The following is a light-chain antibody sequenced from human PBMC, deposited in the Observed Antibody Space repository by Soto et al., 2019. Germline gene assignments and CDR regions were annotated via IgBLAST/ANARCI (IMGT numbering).Light chain of an antibody. CDR3: QQYHTYSYS. CDR2: DAS. CDR1: QSIHSW. Sequence: DILMTQSPSALSASVGDSVTITCRVSQSIHSWVAWYQQKPGKAPKLLIYDASTLEGGVSSRFGGSGAGTEFTLTISSLQPDDFATYYCQQYHTYSYSFGQGTKLEIK. V-gene: IGKV1-5*01. J-gene: IGKJ2*01.